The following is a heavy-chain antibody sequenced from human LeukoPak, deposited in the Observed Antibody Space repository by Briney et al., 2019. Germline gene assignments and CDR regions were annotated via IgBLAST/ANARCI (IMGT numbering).Heavy chain of an antibody. CDR1: GFTFGNYW. V-gene: IGHV3-74*01. CDR2: INSDGSSR. J-gene: IGHJ4*02. CDR3: ASASSHRIAAGGDY. Sequence: GGSLRLSCAASGFTFGNYWMHWVRQAPGKGLVWVSRINSDGSSRNYADSVKGRFTISRDNAKNTLFLQMNSLRAEDTAVYYCASASSHRIAAGGDYWGQGILVAVSS. D-gene: IGHD6-13*01.